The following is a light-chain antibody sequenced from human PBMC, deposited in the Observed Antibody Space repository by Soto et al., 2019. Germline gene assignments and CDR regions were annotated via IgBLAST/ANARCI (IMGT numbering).Light chain of an antibody. V-gene: IGKV1-39*01. CDR2: AAS. J-gene: IGKJ1*01. CDR1: QTISSY. Sequence: DIQMTQSPSSLSASVGDRVTITCRASQTISSYLNWYQQKSGEAPNLLIYAASSLQSGVPSRFSGSRSGPDFTLTISSLQPEDFATYYCQQSYSSPPTFGQGTKVDIK. CDR3: QQSYSSPPT.